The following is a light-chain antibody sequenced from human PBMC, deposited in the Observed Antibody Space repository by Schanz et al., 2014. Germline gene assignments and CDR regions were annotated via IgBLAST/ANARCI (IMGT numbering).Light chain of an antibody. CDR1: SSNIGAGYD. Sequence: QSVLTQPPSVSGAPGQRVTISCTGSSSNIGAGYDVHWYQQRPGTAPRLLIYGNTNRPSGVPDRFSGSKSGTSASLAISGLQSEDEADYYCAAWDDSLNGLNWVFGGGTKLTVL. V-gene: IGLV1-40*01. CDR2: GNT. J-gene: IGLJ3*02. CDR3: AAWDDSLNGLNWV.